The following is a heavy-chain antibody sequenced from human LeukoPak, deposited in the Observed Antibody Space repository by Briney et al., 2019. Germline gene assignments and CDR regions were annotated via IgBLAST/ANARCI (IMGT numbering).Heavy chain of an antibody. Sequence: GGSLRLSCAASGFTHGNYWMTWVRQAPGKGLEWVSAISGSGGSTYYADSVKGRFTISRDNSKNTLYLQMNSLRAEDTAVYYCAKPEGDDSSGYYYLFGPYYFDYWGQGTLVTVSS. D-gene: IGHD3-22*01. CDR3: AKPEGDDSSGYYYLFGPYYFDY. CDR2: ISGSGGST. V-gene: IGHV3-23*01. J-gene: IGHJ4*02. CDR1: GFTHGNYW.